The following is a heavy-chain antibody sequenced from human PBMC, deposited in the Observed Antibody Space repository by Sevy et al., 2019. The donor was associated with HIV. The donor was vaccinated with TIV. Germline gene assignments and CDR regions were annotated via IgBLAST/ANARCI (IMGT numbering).Heavy chain of an antibody. D-gene: IGHD3-3*01. V-gene: IGHV3-11*01. CDR3: ARDKIFGVVYYGMDV. CDR1: GFTFSDYY. Sequence: GGSLRLSCAASGFTFSDYYMSWIRQAPGKGLEWVSYISSSGSTIYYADSVKGRFTISRDNAKNSLYLQMNGLRAEDTAVYYCARDKIFGVVYYGMDVWGQGTTVTVSS. J-gene: IGHJ6*02. CDR2: ISSSGSTI.